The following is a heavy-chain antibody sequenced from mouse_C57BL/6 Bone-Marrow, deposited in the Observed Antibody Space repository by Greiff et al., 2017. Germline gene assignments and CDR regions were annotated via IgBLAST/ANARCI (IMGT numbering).Heavy chain of an antibody. CDR3: ARPYVDY. CDR1: GFTFTDYG. J-gene: IGHJ2*01. CDR2: ISSGSSTI. Sequence: EVQVVQSGGGLVKPGGSLKLSCAASGFTFTDYGMHWVRQAPGKGLEWVAYISSGSSTIYYADTVKGRFTISGDNAKNTLFLQITSLRSEDTAMNYCARPYVDYWGQGTTLTVSS. V-gene: IGHV5-17*01.